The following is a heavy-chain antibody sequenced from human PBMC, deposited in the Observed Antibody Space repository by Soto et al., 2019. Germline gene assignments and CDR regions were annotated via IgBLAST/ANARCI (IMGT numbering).Heavy chain of an antibody. CDR1: GGYISSYY. J-gene: IGHJ6*02. V-gene: IGHV4-59*01. Sequence: SETLSLTCTVSGGYISSYYWSWIRQPPGKGLEWIGYIYYSGSTNYNTSLKSRVTISVDTSKNQFSLKLSSVTAADTAVYYCARVTMVRGGVGMDVWGQGTTVTVSS. CDR2: IYYSGST. CDR3: ARVTMVRGGVGMDV. D-gene: IGHD3-10*01.